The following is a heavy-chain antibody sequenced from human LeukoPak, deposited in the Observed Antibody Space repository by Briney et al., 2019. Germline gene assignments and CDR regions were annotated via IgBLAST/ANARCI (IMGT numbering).Heavy chain of an antibody. CDR3: ASPERYNWNPVVY. V-gene: IGHV4-34*01. Sequence: KTSETLSLTCTVSGGSISSYYWSWIRQPPGKGLEWIGEINHSGSTNYNPSLKSRVTISVDTSKNQFSLKLSSVTAADTAVYYCASPERYNWNPVVYWGQGTLVTVSS. CDR2: INHSGST. CDR1: GGSISSYY. D-gene: IGHD1-20*01. J-gene: IGHJ4*02.